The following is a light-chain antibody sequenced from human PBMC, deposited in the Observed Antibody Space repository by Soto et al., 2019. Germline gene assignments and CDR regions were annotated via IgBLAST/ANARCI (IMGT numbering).Light chain of an antibody. CDR2: LNSDGSH. V-gene: IGLV4-69*01. J-gene: IGLJ2*01. Sequence: QAVVTQSPSASASLGASVKLTCTLSSGHSNYAIAWHQQQSEKGPRYLMKLNSDGSHNKGHGIPDRFSGSSSGAERYLTISSLQSEDEADYYCQTWGSGIVVFGGGTKLTVL. CDR3: QTWGSGIVV. CDR1: SGHSNYA.